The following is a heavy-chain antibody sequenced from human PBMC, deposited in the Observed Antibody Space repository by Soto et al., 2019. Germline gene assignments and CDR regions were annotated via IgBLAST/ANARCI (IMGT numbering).Heavy chain of an antibody. CDR2: ISTYNGNT. D-gene: IGHD1-7*01. V-gene: IGHV1-18*01. J-gene: IGHJ4*02. Sequence: QVQLVQSGAEVKKPGASVKVSCKASGYTFTHYGITWVRQAPGQGLEYMGWISTYNGNTIYAQKLQGRVTMTTDTSTSTVYMEVRSLQSDDTAVYYCLRGGTSGLLWGQGTLVTVSS. CDR3: LRGGTSGLL. CDR1: GYTFTHYG.